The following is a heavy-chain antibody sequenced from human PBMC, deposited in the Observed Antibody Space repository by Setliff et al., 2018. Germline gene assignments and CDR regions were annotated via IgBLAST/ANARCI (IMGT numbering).Heavy chain of an antibody. J-gene: IGHJ4*02. CDR3: VRTLFLQYYGGRSGGYFDY. CDR2: IRDTGTTV. Sequence: GGSLRLSCAASGFTFNTYLMNWVRQAPGKGLEWVSHIRDTGTTVHYADSVKGRFTISRDNAKNSLYLQMDSLRAEDTAVYYCVRTLFLQYYGGRSGGYFDYWGQGSLVTVSS. D-gene: IGHD4-17*01. CDR1: GFTFNTYL. V-gene: IGHV3-48*04.